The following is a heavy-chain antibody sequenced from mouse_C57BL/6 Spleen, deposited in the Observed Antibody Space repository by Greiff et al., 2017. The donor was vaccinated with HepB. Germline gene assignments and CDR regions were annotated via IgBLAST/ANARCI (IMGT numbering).Heavy chain of an antibody. V-gene: IGHV14-2*01. CDR3: ARATTVVVPGWYFDV. J-gene: IGHJ1*03. D-gene: IGHD1-1*01. Sequence: VQLKQSGAELVKPGASVKLSCTASGFNIKDYYMHWVKQRTEQGLEWIGRIDPEDGETKYAPKFQGKATITADTSSNTAYLQLRSMTSEDTAVYYCARATTVVVPGWYFDVWGTGTTVTVSS. CDR1: GFNIKDYY. CDR2: IDPEDGET.